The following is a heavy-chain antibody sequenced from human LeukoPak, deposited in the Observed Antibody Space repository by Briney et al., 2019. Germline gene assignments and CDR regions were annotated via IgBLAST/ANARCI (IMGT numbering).Heavy chain of an antibody. D-gene: IGHD4-17*01. V-gene: IGHV4-61*02. J-gene: IGHJ4*02. Sequence: SQTLSLTCTVSGGSISSGSYYWSWIRQPAGKGLEWIGRIYTSGSTNYNPSLKSRVTISVDTSKNQFSLKLSSVTAADTAVYYCAAGDFGDYRFDYWGQGTLVTVSS. CDR2: IYTSGST. CDR3: AAGDFGDYRFDY. CDR1: GGSISSGSYY.